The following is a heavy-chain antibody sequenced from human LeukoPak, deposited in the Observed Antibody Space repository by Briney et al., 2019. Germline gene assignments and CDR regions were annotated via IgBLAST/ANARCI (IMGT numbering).Heavy chain of an antibody. CDR1: GGSISRNY. Sequence: SETLSLTCTVSGGSISRNYWSWIRQPPGKGLEWIGCIYDSGSTIYNPSLKSRVTISVDTSKNHFSLKLSSVTAADTAVYYCARVVKTDYYDSRGYPDYWGQGTLVTVSS. CDR3: ARVVKTDYYDSRGYPDY. V-gene: IGHV4-59*01. CDR2: IYDSGST. D-gene: IGHD3-22*01. J-gene: IGHJ4*02.